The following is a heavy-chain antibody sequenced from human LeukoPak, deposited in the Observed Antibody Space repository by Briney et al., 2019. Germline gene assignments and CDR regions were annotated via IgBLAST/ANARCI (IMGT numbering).Heavy chain of an antibody. CDR2: IYPGDSET. CDR1: GYKFTNYW. J-gene: IGHJ4*02. D-gene: IGHD1-26*01. V-gene: IGHV5-51*01. Sequence: GESLKISCKASGYKFTNYWIGWVRQMPGKGLEWMTIIYPGDSETRYSPSFQGQVTISADKSIGTTYLQWSSLKASDTAMYYCARRIVGATGRGFDYWGQGTLVTVSS. CDR3: ARRIVGATGRGFDY.